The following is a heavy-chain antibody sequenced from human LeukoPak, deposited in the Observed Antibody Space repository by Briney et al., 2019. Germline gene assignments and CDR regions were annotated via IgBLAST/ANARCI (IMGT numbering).Heavy chain of an antibody. D-gene: IGHD1-1*01. CDR3: ARAGSEPDVDY. Sequence: ASAKVSCKASGYTFTSYYMHWVRQAPGQGLEWMGIINPGGGSTSYAQKFQGRVTMTRDTSTSTVYMELSSLRSEDTAVYYCARAGSEPDVDYWGQGTLVTVSS. J-gene: IGHJ4*02. CDR2: INPGGGST. CDR1: GYTFTSYY. V-gene: IGHV1-46*01.